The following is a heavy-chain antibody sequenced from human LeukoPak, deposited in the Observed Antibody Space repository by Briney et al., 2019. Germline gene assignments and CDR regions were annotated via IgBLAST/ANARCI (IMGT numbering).Heavy chain of an antibody. CDR2: IYTSAST. V-gene: IGHV4-4*07. CDR3: ARDSPRDHYDSSGYYYYAFDI. Sequence: SETLSLTCTVSGGSISSYYWSWIRQPAGKGLEWIGRIYTSASTNYNPSLKSRVTMSVDTSKNQFSLKLSSVTAADTAVYYCARDSPRDHYDSSGYYYYAFDIWGQGTMVTVSS. D-gene: IGHD3-22*01. J-gene: IGHJ3*02. CDR1: GGSISSYY.